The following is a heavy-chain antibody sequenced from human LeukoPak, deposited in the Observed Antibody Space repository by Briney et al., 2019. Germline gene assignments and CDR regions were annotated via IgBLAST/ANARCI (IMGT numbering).Heavy chain of an antibody. J-gene: IGHJ5*02. CDR2: ISYDGSNK. CDR3: ARGRYYYDSSGYRLDP. CDR1: GFTVSSNY. Sequence: PGGSLRLSCAASGFTVSSNYMSWVRQAPGKGLEWVAVISYDGSNKYYADSVKGRFTISRDNSKNTLYLQMNSLRAEDTAVYYCARGRYYYDSSGYRLDPWGQGTLVTVSS. V-gene: IGHV3-30-3*01. D-gene: IGHD3-22*01.